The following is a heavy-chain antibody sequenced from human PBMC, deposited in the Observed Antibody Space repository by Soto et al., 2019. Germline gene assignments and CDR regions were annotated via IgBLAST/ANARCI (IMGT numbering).Heavy chain of an antibody. J-gene: IGHJ4*02. CDR2: IIPIFGTA. D-gene: IGHD3-22*01. CDR3: ARDTGYYDSSGYYYVRYFDY. Sequence: SVKVSCKXSGGTFSSYAISWVRQAPGQGLEWMGGIIPIFGTANYAQKFQGRVTITADESTSTAYMELSSLRSEDTAVYYCARDTGYYDSSGYYYVRYFDYWGQGTLVTVSS. V-gene: IGHV1-69*13. CDR1: GGTFSSYA.